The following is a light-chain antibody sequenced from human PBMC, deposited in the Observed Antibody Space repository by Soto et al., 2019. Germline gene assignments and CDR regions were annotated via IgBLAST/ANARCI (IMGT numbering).Light chain of an antibody. CDR1: SSDVGGYND. Sequence: QSVLTQPPSASGSPGQSVTISCTGTSSDVGGYNDVSWYQQHPGKAPKLMIYEVSKRPSGVPDRFSGSKSGNTASLTISGLHAEDEAYYYCSSYAGSSNSVFGGGTQLTVL. V-gene: IGLV2-8*01. J-gene: IGLJ2*01. CDR2: EVS. CDR3: SSYAGSSNSV.